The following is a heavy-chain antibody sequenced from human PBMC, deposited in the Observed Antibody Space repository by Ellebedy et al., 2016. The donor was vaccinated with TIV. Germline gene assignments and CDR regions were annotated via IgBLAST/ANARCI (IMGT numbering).Heavy chain of an antibody. CDR3: ATQNIPRMRINWYFDL. CDR2: VYYTWSV. V-gene: IGHV4-39*01. D-gene: IGHD1/OR15-1a*01. J-gene: IGHJ2*01. Sequence: SETLSLTXTVSGGSTSSSDYYWARIRQPPGKGLEYTGSVYYTWSVYYNPSLKSRVTMSVDMSKNQFSLKLTSVTATDTAVYYCATQNIPRMRINWYFDLWGRGTQVTVSS. CDR1: GGSTSSSDYY.